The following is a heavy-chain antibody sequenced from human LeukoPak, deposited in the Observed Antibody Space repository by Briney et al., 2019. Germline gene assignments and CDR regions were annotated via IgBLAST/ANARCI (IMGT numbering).Heavy chain of an antibody. CDR1: GFTFDDCA. V-gene: IGHV3-9*01. Sequence: GRSLRLSCAASGFTFDDCAMHWVRQAPGKGLEWVSGISWNSGSIGYADSVKGRFTISRDNAKNSLYLQMNSLRAEDTALYYCAINYYGSGGTLWGQGTLVTVSS. D-gene: IGHD3-10*01. CDR2: ISWNSGSI. CDR3: AINYYGSGGTL. J-gene: IGHJ4*02.